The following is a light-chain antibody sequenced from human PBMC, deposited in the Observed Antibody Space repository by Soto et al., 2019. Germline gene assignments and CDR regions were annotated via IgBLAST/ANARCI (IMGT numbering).Light chain of an antibody. CDR2: KAS. CDR1: QSIGGS. CDR3: QQHESYPWT. Sequence: DIQMTQSPSTLSASVGDRVTITCRASQSIGGSLAWYQQKPGKAPNFLIYKASSLQSVVPSRFSGSISGTEFTLTISSLQPDDFAIYYCQQHESYPWTFGQGTKVEIK. V-gene: IGKV1-5*03. J-gene: IGKJ1*01.